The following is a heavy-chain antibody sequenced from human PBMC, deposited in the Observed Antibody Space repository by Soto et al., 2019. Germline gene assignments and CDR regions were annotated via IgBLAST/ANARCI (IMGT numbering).Heavy chain of an antibody. J-gene: IGHJ6*02. CDR1: GGTFSSYA. D-gene: IGHD3-3*01. V-gene: IGHV1-69*06. CDR3: ARTIQVLRFLETGYYYGTDV. CDR2: IIPIFGTA. Sequence: SVKVSCKASGGTFSSYAISWVRQAPGQGLEWMGGIIPIFGTANYAQKFQGRVTITADKSTSTAYMGLSSLRSEDTAVYYCARTIQVLRFLETGYYYGTDVWGQGTTVTVSS.